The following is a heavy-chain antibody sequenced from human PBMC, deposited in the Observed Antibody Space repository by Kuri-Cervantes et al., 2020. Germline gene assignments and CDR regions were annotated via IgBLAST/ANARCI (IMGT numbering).Heavy chain of an antibody. CDR1: GYSISSSNW. J-gene: IGHJ3*02. D-gene: IGHD4-17*01. CDR3: ARGRIRGGYYGDYVISRAFDI. CDR2: IYYSGST. Sequence: LSCAGSGYSISSSNWWGWIRQPPGKGLEWIGYIYYSGSTYYNPSLKSRVSMSVDTSKNQFSLQLNSVTAADTAVYYCARGRIRGGYYGDYVISRAFDIWGQGTMVTVSS. V-gene: IGHV4-28*03.